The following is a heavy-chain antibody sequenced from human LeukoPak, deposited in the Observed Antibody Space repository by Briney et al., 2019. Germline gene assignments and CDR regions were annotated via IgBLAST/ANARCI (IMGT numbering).Heavy chain of an antibody. CDR3: ARQAYYYDSSGFDP. D-gene: IGHD3-22*01. CDR1: GGSISSSSYY. J-gene: IGHJ5*02. Sequence: SETLSLTCTVSGGSISSSSYYWGWLRQPPGKGLEWIGSIYYSGSTYYNPSLKSRVTISVDTSKNQFSLKLSSVTAADTAVYYCARQAYYYDSSGFDPWGQGTLVTVSS. CDR2: IYYSGST. V-gene: IGHV4-39*01.